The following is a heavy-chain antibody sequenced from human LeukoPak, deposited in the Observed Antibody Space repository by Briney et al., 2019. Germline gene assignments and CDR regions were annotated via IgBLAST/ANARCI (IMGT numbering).Heavy chain of an antibody. CDR2: IKQDGREK. J-gene: IGHJ4*02. V-gene: IGHV3-7*01. Sequence: GGSLRLSCEASGFRFSYFWMSWVRQAPGKGLEWVANIKQDGREKYYVDSVKGRFTISRDNAKNSLYLQMNSLRAEDTAVYYCARVEDYDILTGFDYWGQGTLVTVSS. D-gene: IGHD3-9*01. CDR3: ARVEDYDILTGFDY. CDR1: GFRFSYFW.